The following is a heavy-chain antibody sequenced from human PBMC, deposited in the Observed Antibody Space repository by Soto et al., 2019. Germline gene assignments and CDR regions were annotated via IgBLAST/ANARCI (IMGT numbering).Heavy chain of an antibody. CDR2: MNPNSGNT. D-gene: IGHD6-19*01. CDR3: ARERSSGWYVDY. V-gene: IGHV1-8*01. CDR1: GYTFTSYD. Sequence: QVQLVHSGSEVKKPGASVKVSCKASGYTFTSYDINWVRQATGQGLEWMGWMNPNSGNTGYAQKFQGRVTMTRNTSISTAYMELSSLRSEATAVYYCARERSSGWYVDYWGQGTLVTVSS. J-gene: IGHJ4*02.